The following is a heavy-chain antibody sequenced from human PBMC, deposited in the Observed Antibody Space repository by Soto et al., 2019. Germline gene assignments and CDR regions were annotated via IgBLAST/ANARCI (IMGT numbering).Heavy chain of an antibody. CDR2: INHSGST. J-gene: IGHJ4*02. D-gene: IGHD5-12*01. CDR3: ARPPRGCIDY. CDR1: GGSFSGYY. V-gene: IGHV4-34*01. Sequence: SETLSLTCAVYGGSFSGYYWSWIRQPPGKGLEWIGEINHSGSTNYNPSLKSRVTISVDTSKNQFSLKLSSVTAAATAVYYRARPPRGCIDYRGQGPLLTLST.